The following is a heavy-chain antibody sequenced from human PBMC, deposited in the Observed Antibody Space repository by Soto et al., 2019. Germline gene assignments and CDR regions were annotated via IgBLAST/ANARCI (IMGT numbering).Heavy chain of an antibody. Sequence: PVRSLRLSCSASGFTFSSYAMHWVRQAPGKGLEYVSAISSNGGSTYYADSVKGRFTISRDNSKNTLHLQMSSLRADDTAVYYCVKTTPSSSLPETWSNYYYYGMDVWGQGTTVTVSS. CDR3: VKTTPSSSLPETWSNYYYYGMDV. D-gene: IGHD6-13*01. CDR1: GFTFSSYA. V-gene: IGHV3-64D*06. CDR2: ISSNGGST. J-gene: IGHJ6*02.